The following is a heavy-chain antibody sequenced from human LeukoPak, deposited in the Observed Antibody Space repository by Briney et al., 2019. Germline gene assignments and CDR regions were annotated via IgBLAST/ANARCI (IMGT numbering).Heavy chain of an antibody. J-gene: IGHJ4*02. CDR1: GGSISSGGYY. Sequence: SQTLSLTCTVSGGSISSGGYYWSWIRQHPGKGLEWIGYIYYSGSTYYNPSLKSRVTISVDTSRNQFSLKLSSVTAADTAVYYCARGPLWFGELPFDYWGQGTLVTVSS. V-gene: IGHV4-31*03. CDR2: IYYSGST. CDR3: ARGPLWFGELPFDY. D-gene: IGHD3-10*01.